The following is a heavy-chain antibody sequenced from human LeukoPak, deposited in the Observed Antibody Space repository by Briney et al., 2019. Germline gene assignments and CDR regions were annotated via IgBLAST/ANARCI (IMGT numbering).Heavy chain of an antibody. D-gene: IGHD3-10*01. Sequence: GGSLRLSCAASGFTFSSYAMHWVRQAPGKGLEWVAVISYDGSNKYYADSVKGRFTISRDNSKNTLYLQMNSLRAEDTAVYYCARSNYYGSGSYYSSDYWGQGTLVTVSS. CDR2: ISYDGSNK. V-gene: IGHV3-30*04. CDR3: ARSNYYGSGSYYSSDY. CDR1: GFTFSSYA. J-gene: IGHJ4*02.